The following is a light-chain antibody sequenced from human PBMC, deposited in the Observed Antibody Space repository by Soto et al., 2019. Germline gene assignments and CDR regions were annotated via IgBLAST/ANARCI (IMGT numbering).Light chain of an antibody. CDR2: RAS. CDR3: QQSGGSPPYT. J-gene: IGKJ2*01. Sequence: EIVLTQSPGTLSLSPGERATLSCRASQSVSSIYLAWYQQKPGQAPRLLIYRASSRATGIPDRFSGSGSGTDFTLTIRRLEPEDFAVYYCQQSGGSPPYTFGQGTKLEIK. V-gene: IGKV3-20*01. CDR1: QSVSSIY.